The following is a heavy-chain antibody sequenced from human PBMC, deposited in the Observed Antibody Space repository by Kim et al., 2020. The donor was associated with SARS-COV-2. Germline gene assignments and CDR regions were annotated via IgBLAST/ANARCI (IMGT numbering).Heavy chain of an antibody. J-gene: IGHJ5*02. Sequence: SETLSLTCAVYGGSFSGYYWSWIRQPPGKGLEWIGEINHSGSTNYNPSLKSRVTISVDTSKNQFSLKLSSVTAADTAVYYCARGLVTMVRGVITSNWFDPWGQGTLVTVSS. CDR1: GGSFSGYY. CDR2: INHSGST. D-gene: IGHD3-10*01. V-gene: IGHV4-34*01. CDR3: ARGLVTMVRGVITSNWFDP.